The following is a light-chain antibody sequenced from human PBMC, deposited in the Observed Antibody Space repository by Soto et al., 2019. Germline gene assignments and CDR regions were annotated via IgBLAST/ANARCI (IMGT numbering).Light chain of an antibody. CDR2: EGT. J-gene: IGLJ1*01. V-gene: IGLV2-23*01. CDR1: SSDFGSYNL. Sequence: QSALTQPASVSGSPGQSITISCTGTSSDFGSYNLVSWYQHHPGKAPQLIIYEGTKRPSGFSNRFSGSKSGNTASLTISGLQAEDEADYYCASWDDSLNGYVFGTGTKLTVL. CDR3: ASWDDSLNGYV.